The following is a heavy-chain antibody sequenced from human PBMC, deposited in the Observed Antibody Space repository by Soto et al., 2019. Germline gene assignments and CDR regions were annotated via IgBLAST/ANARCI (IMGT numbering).Heavy chain of an antibody. CDR1: GFRFSAYA. D-gene: IGHD4-17*01. Sequence: PGGSLRLSXAASGFRFSAYAMHWVRQAPGKGLEWVAVISYEGSNRFYADSVKGRFTVSRDNSKNMVYLQMNSLRGEDTAVFYCAKDYGHYNFNYGMDVWGQGTTVTVS. CDR2: ISYEGSNR. J-gene: IGHJ6*02. V-gene: IGHV3-30*18. CDR3: AKDYGHYNFNYGMDV.